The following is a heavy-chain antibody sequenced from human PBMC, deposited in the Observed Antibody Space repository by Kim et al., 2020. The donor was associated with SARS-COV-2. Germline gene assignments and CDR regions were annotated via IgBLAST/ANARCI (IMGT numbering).Heavy chain of an antibody. D-gene: IGHD3-10*01. CDR2: TYYRSKWYN. V-gene: IGHV6-1*01. CDR1: GDSVSTNSAA. Sequence: SQTLSLTCEISGDSVSTNSAAWNWVRQSPSRGLEWLGRTYYRSKWYNDYAVSVKSRITINPDTSKNPFSLQLNSVTPEDTAVYYCARADILWFGNLDYYYSGMDVRGQGTTVTVSS. J-gene: IGHJ6*02. CDR3: ARADILWFGNLDYYYSGMDV.